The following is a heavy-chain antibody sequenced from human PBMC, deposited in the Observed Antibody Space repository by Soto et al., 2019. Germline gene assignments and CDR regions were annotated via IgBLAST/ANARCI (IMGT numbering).Heavy chain of an antibody. J-gene: IGHJ6*02. V-gene: IGHV5-51*01. CDR3: ARGEGSSWSLYYGMDV. CDR1: GYSFTSYW. CDR2: IYPGDSDT. D-gene: IGHD6-13*01. Sequence: GESLKISCXGSGYSFTSYWIGWVRQMPGKGLEWMGIIYPGDSDTRYSPSFQGQVTISADKSISTAYLQWSSLKASDTAMYYCARGEGSSWSLYYGMDVWGQGTTVTVSS.